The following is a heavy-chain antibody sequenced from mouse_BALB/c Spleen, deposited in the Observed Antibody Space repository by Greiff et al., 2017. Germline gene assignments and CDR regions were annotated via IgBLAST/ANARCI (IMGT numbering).Heavy chain of an antibody. J-gene: IGHJ3*01. CDR1: GFNIKDYY. Sequence: VQLQQSGAELVRSGASVKLSCTASGFNIKDYYMHWVKQRPEQGLEWIGWIDPENGDTEYAPMFQGKATMTADTSSNTAYLQLSSLTSEDTAVYYCNALWSGFAYWGQGTLVTVSA. V-gene: IGHV14-4*02. CDR3: NALWSGFAY. CDR2: IDPENGDT. D-gene: IGHD1-1*02.